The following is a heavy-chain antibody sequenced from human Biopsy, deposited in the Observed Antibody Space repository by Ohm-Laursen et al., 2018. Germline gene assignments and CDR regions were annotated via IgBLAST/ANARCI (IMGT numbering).Heavy chain of an antibody. CDR1: GGSISNNNYY. D-gene: IGHD3-22*01. CDR3: ARDCDTSGYYYVS. V-gene: IGHV4-39*01. J-gene: IGHJ5*02. CDR2: IFYRGST. Sequence: GTLSLTCTVSGGSISNNNYYWGWIRQPPGKGLEWIGSIFYRGSTHYKPSLKSRVNISVDTSKNQFSLKLNSVTAADTAVYYCARDCDTSGYYYVSWGQGTLVTVSS.